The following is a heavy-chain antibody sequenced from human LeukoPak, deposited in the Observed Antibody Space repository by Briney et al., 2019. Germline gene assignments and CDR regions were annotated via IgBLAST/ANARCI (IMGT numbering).Heavy chain of an antibody. Sequence: ASVKVSCKASGYTFTGYYMYWVRQAPGQGLEWMGWINPDSGDTNYAQKFQGRVTMTRDTSISTAYMELSSLRSEDTAVYYCARDPGFGELSAFDIWGQGTMVTVSS. D-gene: IGHD3-10*01. CDR2: INPDSGDT. V-gene: IGHV1-2*02. CDR3: ARDPGFGELSAFDI. CDR1: GYTFTGYY. J-gene: IGHJ3*02.